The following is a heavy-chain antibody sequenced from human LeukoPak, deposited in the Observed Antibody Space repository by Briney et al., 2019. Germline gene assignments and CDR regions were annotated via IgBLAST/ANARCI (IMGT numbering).Heavy chain of an antibody. Sequence: SETLSLTCTVSGGSISSYYWSWIRQPPGKGLEWIGYIYYSGSTNYNPSLKSRVTISVDTSKNQFSLKLSSVTAADTAVYYCARRKAAGIFAFDIWGQGTMVTVSS. D-gene: IGHD6-13*01. V-gene: IGHV4-59*01. J-gene: IGHJ3*02. CDR1: GGSISSYY. CDR3: ARRKAAGIFAFDI. CDR2: IYYSGST.